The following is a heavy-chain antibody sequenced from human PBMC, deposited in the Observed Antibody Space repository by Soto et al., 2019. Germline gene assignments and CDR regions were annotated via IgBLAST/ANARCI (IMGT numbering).Heavy chain of an antibody. D-gene: IGHD3-10*01. CDR2: INVYNGNT. CDR3: ARGVGSGSYYNQYNWFDP. Sequence: GASVKVSCKAPGYTFTNYGISWVRQAPGPGLEWMGWINVYNGNTKYAQKVQGRVTMTTDTSTSTAYMELRSLRSDDTAVYYCARGVGSGSYYNQYNWFDPWGQGTLVTVSS. CDR1: GYTFTNYG. J-gene: IGHJ5*02. V-gene: IGHV1-18*01.